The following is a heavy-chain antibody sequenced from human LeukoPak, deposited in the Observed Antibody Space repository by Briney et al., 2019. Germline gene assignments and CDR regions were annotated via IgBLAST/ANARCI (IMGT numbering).Heavy chain of an antibody. CDR2: ISGSGDIT. CDR3: AKRGDRYYFYYMDV. D-gene: IGHD2-21*01. J-gene: IGHJ6*03. CDR1: GFTFSTYP. V-gene: IGHV3-23*01. Sequence: PGGSLRLSCAASGFTFSTYPMSWVRQAPGKGLEWVSNISGSGDITYYADSVKGRFTSSRDNSKNTLYLQMNSLRAEDTAVYYCAKRGDRYYFYYMDVWGKGTTVTVSS.